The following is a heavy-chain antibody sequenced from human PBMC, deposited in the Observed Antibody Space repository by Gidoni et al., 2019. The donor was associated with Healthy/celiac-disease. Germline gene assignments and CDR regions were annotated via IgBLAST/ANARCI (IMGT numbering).Heavy chain of an antibody. CDR1: GYTFTGYY. V-gene: IGHV1-2*02. Sequence: QVQLVQSGAEVKKPGASVTVSCKASGYTFTGYYMHWVRQAPGQGLEWMGWINPNSGGTNYAQKFQGRVTMTRDTSISTAYMELSRLRSDDTAVYYCARTHYDILTGYYIDYWGQGTLVTVSS. CDR2: INPNSGGT. J-gene: IGHJ4*02. D-gene: IGHD3-9*01. CDR3: ARTHYDILTGYYIDY.